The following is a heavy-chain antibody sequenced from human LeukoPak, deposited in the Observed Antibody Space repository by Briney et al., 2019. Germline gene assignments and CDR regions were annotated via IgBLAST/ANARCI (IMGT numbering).Heavy chain of an antibody. CDR3: AKGAYDFWSGYYN. V-gene: IGHV3-43*01. J-gene: IGHJ4*02. CDR1: GFTFDDYT. Sequence: GGSLRLSCAASGFTFDDYTMHWVRQAPGKGLEWVSLISWDGGSTYYADSVKGRFTISRDNSKNSLYLQMSSLRTEDTALYYCAKGAYDFWSGYYNWGQGTLVTVSS. CDR2: ISWDGGST. D-gene: IGHD3-3*01.